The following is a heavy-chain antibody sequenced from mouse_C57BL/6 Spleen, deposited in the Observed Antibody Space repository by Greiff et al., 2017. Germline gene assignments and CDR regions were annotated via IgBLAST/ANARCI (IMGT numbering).Heavy chain of an antibody. CDR3: ARSAFTTVYAMDY. V-gene: IGHV1-72*01. D-gene: IGHD1-1*01. CDR1: GYTFTSYW. J-gene: IGHJ4*01. Sequence: VKLQQPGAELVKPGASVKLSCKASGYTFTSYWMHWVKQRPGRGLEWIGRIDPNSGGTKYNEKFKSKATLTVDKPSSTAYMQLSSLTSEDSAVYYCARSAFTTVYAMDYWGQGTSVTVSS. CDR2: IDPNSGGT.